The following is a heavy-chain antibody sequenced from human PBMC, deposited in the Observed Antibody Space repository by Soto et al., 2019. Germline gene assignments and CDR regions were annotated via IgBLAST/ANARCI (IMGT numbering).Heavy chain of an antibody. CDR1: GGSISSNKW. J-gene: IGHJ6*02. CDR3: ARDDHIVVVPTSLGAMDV. CDR2: IYHSGST. Sequence: QVQLQESGPGLMKPSETLSLTCAVYGGSISSNKWWSWVRQPPGKGLEWIGEIYHSGSTNHNPSLKSRVTISLDKSKNQFSLKLTSVTAADSAVYYCARDDHIVVVPTSLGAMDVWGQGTTVTVSS. V-gene: IGHV4-4*02. D-gene: IGHD2-2*01.